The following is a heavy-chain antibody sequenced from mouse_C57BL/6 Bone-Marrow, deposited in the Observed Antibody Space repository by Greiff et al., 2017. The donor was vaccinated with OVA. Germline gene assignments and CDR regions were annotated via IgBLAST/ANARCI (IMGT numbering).Heavy chain of an antibody. CDR3: ARDGGYHAMDY. V-gene: IGHV5-4*01. CDR2: ISDGGSYT. Sequence: EVQLVESGGGLVKPGGSLKLSCAASGFTFSSYAMSWVRQTPEKRLEWVATISDGGSYTYYPDNVKGRFTISRDNAKNNLYLQMSHLKSEDTAMYYCARDGGYHAMDYWGQGTSVTVSS. CDR1: GFTFSSYA. J-gene: IGHJ4*01.